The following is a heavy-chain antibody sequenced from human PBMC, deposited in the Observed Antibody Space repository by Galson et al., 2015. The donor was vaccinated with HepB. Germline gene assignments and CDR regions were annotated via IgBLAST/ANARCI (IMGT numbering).Heavy chain of an antibody. Sequence: SLRLSCAASGFTFSSYSMNWVRQAPAKGLGWVSSISSSSSYIYYADSVKGRFTISRDNAKNSLYLQMNSLRAEDTAVYYCAREGVVVVAATRPFRYFQHWGQGTLVTVSS. D-gene: IGHD2-15*01. V-gene: IGHV3-21*01. CDR3: AREGVVVVAATRPFRYFQH. CDR2: ISSSSSYI. J-gene: IGHJ1*01. CDR1: GFTFSSYS.